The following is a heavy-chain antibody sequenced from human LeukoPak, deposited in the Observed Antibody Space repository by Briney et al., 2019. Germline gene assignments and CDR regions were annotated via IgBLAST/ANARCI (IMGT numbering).Heavy chain of an antibody. CDR2: ISSSSSYI. J-gene: IGHJ4*02. V-gene: IGHV3-21*01. CDR3: ARDQRGREDGFDY. D-gene: IGHD5-12*01. Sequence: GGSLRLSCAASGFTFSSYSLNWVRQAPGKGLEWVSSISSSSSYIYYADSVKGRFTISRDNAKNSLYLQMNSLRAEDTAVYYCARDQRGREDGFDYWGQGTLVTVSS. CDR1: GFTFSSYS.